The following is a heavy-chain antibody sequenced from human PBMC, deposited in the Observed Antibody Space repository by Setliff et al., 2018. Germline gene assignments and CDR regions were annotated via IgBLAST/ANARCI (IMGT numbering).Heavy chain of an antibody. CDR1: GFTFSTYW. D-gene: IGHD4-17*01. CDR2: IKQDGSEK. Sequence: ETLSLSCAASGFTFSTYWMSWVRQAPGKGLEWVANIKQDGSEKYYVDSVKGRFSISRDNSKNTLYLQMNSLRAEDTAVYYCAKDADYGGNPVPLFDWGQGTLVTVSS. J-gene: IGHJ4*02. CDR3: AKDADYGGNPVPLFD. V-gene: IGHV3-7*01.